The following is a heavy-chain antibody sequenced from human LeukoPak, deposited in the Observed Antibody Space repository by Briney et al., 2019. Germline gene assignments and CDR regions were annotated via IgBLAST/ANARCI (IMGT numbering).Heavy chain of an antibody. V-gene: IGHV3-30*18. Sequence: PGGSLRLSCAASGFIFNRYGMHWVRQAPGKGLEWVAVISYDGSKKDYADSVKGRFTISRDNSKNTLYLQMNSLGAEDTAVYYCAKDVPPAALDYYFDYWGQGTLVTVSS. CDR3: AKDVPPAALDYYFDY. J-gene: IGHJ4*02. D-gene: IGHD6-13*01. CDR2: ISYDGSKK. CDR1: GFIFNRYG.